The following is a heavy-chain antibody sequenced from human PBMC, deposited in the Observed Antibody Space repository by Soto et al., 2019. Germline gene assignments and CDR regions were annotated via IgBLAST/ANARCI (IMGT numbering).Heavy chain of an antibody. CDR2: IKQDGSEK. Sequence: GGSLRLSXAASGFTFSSYWMSWVRQAPGKGLEWVANIKQDGSEKYYVDSVKGRFTISRDNAKNSLYLQMNSLRAEDTAVYYCARDPRAAGYYYGMDVWGQGTTVTVAS. J-gene: IGHJ6*02. V-gene: IGHV3-7*03. CDR1: GFTFSSYW. D-gene: IGHD6-25*01. CDR3: ARDPRAAGYYYGMDV.